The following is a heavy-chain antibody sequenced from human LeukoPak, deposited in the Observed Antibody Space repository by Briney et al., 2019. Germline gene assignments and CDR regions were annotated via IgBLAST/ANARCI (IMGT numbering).Heavy chain of an antibody. CDR3: ARPLGYCSGGSCLTDAFDI. CDR1: GFTFSSYE. D-gene: IGHD2-15*01. J-gene: IGHJ3*02. Sequence: VGSLRLSCAASGFTFSSYEMNWVRQAPGKGLEWVSYISSSGSTIYYADSVKGRFTISRDNAKNSLYLQMNSLRAEDTAVYYCARPLGYCSGGSCLTDAFDIWGQGTMVTVSS. V-gene: IGHV3-48*03. CDR2: ISSSGSTI.